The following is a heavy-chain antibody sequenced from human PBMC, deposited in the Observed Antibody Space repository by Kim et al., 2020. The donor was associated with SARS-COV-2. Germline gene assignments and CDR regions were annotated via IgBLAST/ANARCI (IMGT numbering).Heavy chain of an antibody. Sequence: GGSLRLSCAASGFTFNNYGMHGVRQAPGKGLEWVAFISYEGSKKQYLDSLKGRFTISRDYSKNTLYLQMNSLTAEDTAVYYCAKQGYIFELNTCYGMDLWGQGTTVTVSS. J-gene: IGHJ6*02. V-gene: IGHV3-30*18. CDR1: GFTFNNYG. CDR3: AKQGYIFELNTCYGMDL. CDR2: ISYEGSKK. D-gene: IGHD5-12*01.